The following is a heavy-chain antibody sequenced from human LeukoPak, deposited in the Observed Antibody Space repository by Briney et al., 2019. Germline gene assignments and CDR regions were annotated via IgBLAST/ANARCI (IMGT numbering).Heavy chain of an antibody. V-gene: IGHV3-30*02. CDR3: ARGTTALMDV. CDR2: IQYDGSKK. Sequence: GGSLRLSCVASGFTFSSNGMHWVRQAPGKGLEWVTFIQYDGSKKYYADSVKGRFTISRDNSKNTLYLEMNSLRAEDTAVYYCARGTTALMDVWGKGTTVTVSS. CDR1: GFTFSSNG. J-gene: IGHJ6*03. D-gene: IGHD2-21*02.